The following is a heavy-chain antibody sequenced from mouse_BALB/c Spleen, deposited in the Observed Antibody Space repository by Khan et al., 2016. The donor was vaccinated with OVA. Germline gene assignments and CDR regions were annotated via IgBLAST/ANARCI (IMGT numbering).Heavy chain of an antibody. V-gene: IGHV2-6-4*01. CDR1: GFSLSRYN. D-gene: IGHD2-14*01. CDR3: ARADDRYDGYEAMDY. Sequence: QVQLKESGPGLGAPSQSLSITCTVSGFSLSRYNIHWIRQPPGKSLEWLGMIWGGGGTDYNSTLKSRLSIRTDNSKSQVLLKMNSLQTDDTAMYXCARADDRYDGYEAMDYWGQGTSVTVSS. CDR2: IWGGGGT. J-gene: IGHJ4*01.